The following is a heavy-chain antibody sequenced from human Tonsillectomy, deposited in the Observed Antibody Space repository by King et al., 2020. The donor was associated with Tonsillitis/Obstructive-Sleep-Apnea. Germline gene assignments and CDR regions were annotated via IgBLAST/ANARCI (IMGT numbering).Heavy chain of an antibody. CDR1: GFTFSSYD. CDR3: ARGSHGLRFLEWTHTAGYYMDV. D-gene: IGHD3-3*01. CDR2: IGAAGDT. V-gene: IGHV3-13*04. J-gene: IGHJ6*03. Sequence: VQLVESGGGLVQPGGSLRLSCAASGFTFSSYDMHWVRHVRGKGLEWVSGIGAAGDTYYPGSVKGRFTISRENAKNSLYLQMNSLRAGDTAVYYCARGSHGLRFLEWTHTAGYYMDVWGKGTTVTVSS.